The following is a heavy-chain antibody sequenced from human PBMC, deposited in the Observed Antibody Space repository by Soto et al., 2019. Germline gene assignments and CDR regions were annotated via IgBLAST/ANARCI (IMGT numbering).Heavy chain of an antibody. CDR3: ARALDYDFWGGRNWFDP. V-gene: IGHV4-59*01. CDR2: IYYTGIT. J-gene: IGHJ5*02. Sequence: SETLSLTCSVSGGSITDNYWTWIRQSPGKGLEWVGYIYYTGITNYNPSLKRRVTISLDRSKNQFSLKLDSVTAADTAVYYCARALDYDFWGGRNWFDPWGQGNLVTVSS. CDR1: GGSITDNY. D-gene: IGHD3-3*01.